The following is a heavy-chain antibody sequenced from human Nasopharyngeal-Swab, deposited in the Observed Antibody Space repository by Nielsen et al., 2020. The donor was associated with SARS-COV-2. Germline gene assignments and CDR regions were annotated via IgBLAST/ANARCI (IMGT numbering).Heavy chain of an antibody. CDR2: IYHSGST. Sequence: GSLRLSCAVSGGSISSSNWWSWVRQPPGKGLEWIGEIYHSGSTNYNPSLKSRVTISVDTSKNQFSLKLSSVTAADTAVYYCARGGDYYDSSGYGVDYWGQGTLVTVSS. CDR1: GGSISSSNW. V-gene: IGHV4-4*02. CDR3: ARGGDYYDSSGYGVDY. J-gene: IGHJ4*02. D-gene: IGHD3-22*01.